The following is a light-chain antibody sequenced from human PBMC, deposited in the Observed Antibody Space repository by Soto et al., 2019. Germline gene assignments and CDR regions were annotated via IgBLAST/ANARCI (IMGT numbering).Light chain of an antibody. CDR3: QQTFSVTPLT. V-gene: IGKV1-39*01. Sequence: DIQMTQSPSSLSASVGDTVTISCRASRSIRAYLNWYQHKPGKAPNLLIYGATTLHSGVPSRFSGSGSGTDFSLTISSLQPEDFATYYCQQTFSVTPLTFSGGTKVEI. CDR2: GAT. J-gene: IGKJ4*01. CDR1: RSIRAY.